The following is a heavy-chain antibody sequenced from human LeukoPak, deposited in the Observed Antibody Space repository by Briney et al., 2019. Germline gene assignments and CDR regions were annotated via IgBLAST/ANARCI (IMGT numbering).Heavy chain of an antibody. Sequence: GSLRLSCEPSGFTFSSYWMHWLRQEPRKGLVWVSRISTDGSSRSYADSVKGRFTISRDNGKNTLYLQMNSLRAEDTAVYYCASYLTSIPSGMDVWGQGATVTVSS. CDR1: GFTFSSYW. V-gene: IGHV3-74*01. CDR3: ASYLTSIPSGMDV. D-gene: IGHD2/OR15-2a*01. J-gene: IGHJ6*02. CDR2: ISTDGSSR.